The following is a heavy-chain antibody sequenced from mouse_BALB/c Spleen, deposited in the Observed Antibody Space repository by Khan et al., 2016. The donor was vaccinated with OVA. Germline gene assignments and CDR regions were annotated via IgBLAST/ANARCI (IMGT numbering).Heavy chain of an antibody. V-gene: IGHV1-77*01. Sequence: VQLQQPGAELARPGASVKLSCKTSGYTFTDYYINWVKQRTGQGLEWIGEISPGSGDTYYHETFKGKATLTADKSSSTAYMQLSSLTSEASAIYFCARRNYCGYTFAYWGQGTLVTVSA. CDR1: GYTFTDYY. D-gene: IGHD1-2*01. CDR2: ISPGSGDT. J-gene: IGHJ3*01. CDR3: ARRNYCGYTFAY.